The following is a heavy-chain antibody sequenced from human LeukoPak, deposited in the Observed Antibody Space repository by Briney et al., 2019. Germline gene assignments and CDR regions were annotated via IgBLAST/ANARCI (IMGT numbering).Heavy chain of an antibody. CDR2: IYYTGST. CDR3: ATDPGDY. CDR1: GGSISTSSYY. J-gene: IGHJ4*02. Sequence: SETLSLTCTVSGGSISTSSYYWGWIRQPPGEGLEWIATIYYTGSTYYNPSINSRVTISEDKTNNQFALKLTSETAADTAVYYCATDPGDYWGQGTLVTASS. V-gene: IGHV4-39*01.